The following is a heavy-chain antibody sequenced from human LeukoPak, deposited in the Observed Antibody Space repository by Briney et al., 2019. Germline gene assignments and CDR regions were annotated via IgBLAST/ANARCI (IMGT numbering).Heavy chain of an antibody. D-gene: IGHD6-13*01. Sequence: SVKVSCKASGGTFSSYAISWVRQAPGQGLEWMGRIIPILGIANYAQKFQGRVTITADKSTSTAYMELSSLRSEDTAVYYCAREVTAAAGSVGYWGQGTLVTVSS. CDR1: GGTFSSYA. CDR3: AREVTAAAGSVGY. J-gene: IGHJ4*02. V-gene: IGHV1-69*04. CDR2: IIPILGIA.